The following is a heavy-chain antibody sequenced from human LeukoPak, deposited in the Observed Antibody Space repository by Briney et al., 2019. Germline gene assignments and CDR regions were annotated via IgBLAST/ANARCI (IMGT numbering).Heavy chain of an antibody. CDR2: IDHRGNT. Sequence: SETLSLTCTVSGGSINNYYWSWIRQPPGKGQEWIGYIDHRGNTNYNPSLTSRVTMSVDTPKNQFSLKLSSVPAAHTAVYYCAIHGTLDYWGQGTLVSLSS. CDR3: AIHGTLDY. J-gene: IGHJ4*02. CDR1: GGSINNYY. V-gene: IGHV4-59*08. D-gene: IGHD1-26*01.